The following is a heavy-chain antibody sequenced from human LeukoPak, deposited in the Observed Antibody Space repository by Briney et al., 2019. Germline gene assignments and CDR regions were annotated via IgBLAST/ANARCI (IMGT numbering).Heavy chain of an antibody. CDR3: ARDLVLTFDY. J-gene: IGHJ4*02. CDR2: IIPILGIA. V-gene: IGHV1-69*04. D-gene: IGHD6-13*01. Sequence: SVKVSCKASGGTFSSYTISWVRQAPGQGLEWMGRIIPILGIANYAQKLQGRVTITADKSTSTAYMELSSLRSEDTAVYYCARDLVLTFDYWGQGTLVTVSS. CDR1: GGTFSSYT.